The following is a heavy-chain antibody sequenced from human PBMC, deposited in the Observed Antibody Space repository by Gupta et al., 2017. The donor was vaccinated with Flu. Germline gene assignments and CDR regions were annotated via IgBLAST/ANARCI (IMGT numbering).Heavy chain of an antibody. V-gene: IGHV1-2*06. CDR3: ARERFCNTDSCYRWFDP. D-gene: IGHD2-15*01. CDR1: GYSFTDYY. CDR2: VNPHSGSK. Sequence: VQLVQSGADVGKPGASVKVSCKASGYSFTDYYIHWVRQAPGQGLEWMGRVNPHSGSKNDEHRCQGRVTLGMDTTISTAYLELTRIRSDDTAVYYCARERFCNTDSCYRWFDPWGQGTLVTVAS. J-gene: IGHJ5*02.